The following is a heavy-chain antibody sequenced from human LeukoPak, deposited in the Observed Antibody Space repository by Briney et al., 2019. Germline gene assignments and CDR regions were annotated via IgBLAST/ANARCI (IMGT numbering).Heavy chain of an antibody. D-gene: IGHD3-3*01. CDR2: IYYSGST. J-gene: IGHJ4*02. CDR1: GGSISSYY. CDR3: VRVFLEWDYYFDY. Sequence: PSETLSHTCTVSGGSISSYYWSWIRQPPGKGLESIGYIYYSGSTNYNPSLKSRVTISVDTSKNQFSLKLSSVTAADTAVYYCVRVFLEWDYYFDYWGQGTLVTVSS. V-gene: IGHV4-59*01.